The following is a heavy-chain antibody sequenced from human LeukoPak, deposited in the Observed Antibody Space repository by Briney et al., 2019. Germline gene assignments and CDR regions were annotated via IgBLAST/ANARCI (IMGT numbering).Heavy chain of an antibody. J-gene: IGHJ5*02. Sequence: GGSLRLSCAASGFTFSSYEMNWVRQAPGKGLEWVSYISSSGSTIYYADSVKGRFTISRDNSKNTLYLQMNSLRAEDTAVYYCVKLVVPAATYNWFDPWGQGTLVTVSS. CDR1: GFTFSSYE. V-gene: IGHV3-48*03. CDR2: ISSSGSTI. D-gene: IGHD2-2*01. CDR3: VKLVVPAATYNWFDP.